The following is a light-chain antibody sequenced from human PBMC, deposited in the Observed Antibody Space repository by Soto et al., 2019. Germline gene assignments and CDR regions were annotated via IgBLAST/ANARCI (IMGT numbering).Light chain of an antibody. J-gene: IGKJ5*01. CDR2: DAS. CDR1: QSVNSY. V-gene: IGKV3-11*01. Sequence: EIVLTQSPATLSLSPGERATLSCRASQSVNSYLAWYQQKPGQPPTLLFHDASNRATGIPARFSGSGSGTDFTLTICSLAREDVAVYYCQQRSNWTFGQGTRLQIK. CDR3: QQRSNWT.